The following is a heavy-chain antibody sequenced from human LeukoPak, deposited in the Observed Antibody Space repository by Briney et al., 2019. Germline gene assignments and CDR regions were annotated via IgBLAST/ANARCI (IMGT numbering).Heavy chain of an antibody. CDR3: ARDSERITIFGVVIRDAFDI. V-gene: IGHV1-69*05. Sequence: SVKVSCKASGGTFSSYAISWVRQAPGQGLEWMGGIIPIFGTANYAQKFQGRVTITTDESTSTAYMELSSLRSEDTAVYYCARDSERITIFGVVIRDAFDIWGQGTMVTVSS. CDR2: IIPIFGTA. D-gene: IGHD3-3*01. CDR1: GGTFSSYA. J-gene: IGHJ3*02.